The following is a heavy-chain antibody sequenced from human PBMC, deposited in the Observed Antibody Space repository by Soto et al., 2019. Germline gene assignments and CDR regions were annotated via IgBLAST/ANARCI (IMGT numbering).Heavy chain of an antibody. Sequence: EVQLLESGGGLVQPGGPLRLSCAASGFTFSSYAMSWVRQAPGKGLEWVSAISGSGASTYYANSVKGRFTISRDNSKNTLYLQMNSLRAEDTAVYDCAKVLGSSGWVYWYFDLWGRGTLVTVSS. D-gene: IGHD6-19*01. CDR2: ISGSGAST. J-gene: IGHJ2*01. CDR1: GFTFSSYA. CDR3: AKVLGSSGWVYWYFDL. V-gene: IGHV3-23*01.